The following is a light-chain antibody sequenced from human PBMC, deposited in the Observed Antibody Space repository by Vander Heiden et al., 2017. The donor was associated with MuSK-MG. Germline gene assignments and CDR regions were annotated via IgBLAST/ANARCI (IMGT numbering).Light chain of an antibody. Sequence: EIVMTQSTATLSVSPGERATLSCRASQSVSSNVAWYQQKPGQAPRLLIYGASTRATGIPARFSGSGSGTEFTLTISSLQSEDFAVYYCQQDNNWPLTFGGGTKVEIK. CDR3: QQDNNWPLT. V-gene: IGKV3-15*01. J-gene: IGKJ4*01. CDR1: QSVSSN. CDR2: GAS.